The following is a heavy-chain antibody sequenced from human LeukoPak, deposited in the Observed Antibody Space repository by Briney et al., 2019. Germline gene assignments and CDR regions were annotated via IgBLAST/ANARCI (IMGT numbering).Heavy chain of an antibody. V-gene: IGHV1-18*01. CDR1: GYTFTSYG. CDR3: ARGRIGRSPKGNCDY. J-gene: IGHJ4*02. D-gene: IGHD1-14*01. CDR2: ISAYNGNT. Sequence: VASVRVSCKASGYTFTSYGISWVRQAPGQGLEWMGWISAYNGNTNYAQKLQGRVTMTTDTSTSAAYMELRSLRSDDTAVYYCARGRIGRSPKGNCDYWGQGTLVTVSS.